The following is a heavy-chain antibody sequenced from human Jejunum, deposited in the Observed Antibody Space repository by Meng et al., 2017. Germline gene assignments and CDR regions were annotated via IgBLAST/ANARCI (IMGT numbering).Heavy chain of an antibody. CDR1: GFTFSSYA. J-gene: IGHJ4*02. CDR3: ATANSAWYWSSDY. D-gene: IGHD6-19*01. Sequence: GESLKISCAASGFTFSSYAMNWVRQAPRKGLEWVSGITSGGDSTYYADSVKGRFTISRDNSKNTLYLQMDSLRAEDTALYYCATANSAWYWSSDYWGQGTLVTVSS. V-gene: IGHV3-23*01. CDR2: ITSGGDST.